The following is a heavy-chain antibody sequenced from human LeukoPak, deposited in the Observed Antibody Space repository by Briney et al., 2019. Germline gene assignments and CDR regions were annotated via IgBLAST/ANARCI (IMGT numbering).Heavy chain of an antibody. D-gene: IGHD5/OR15-5a*01. CDR2: IYYSGST. CDR3: ARHSRVFYFDY. CDR1: GDSISSYY. V-gene: IGHV4-59*08. J-gene: IGHJ4*02. Sequence: SETLSLTCTVSGDSISSYYWSWIRQPAGKGLEWIGYIYYSGSTNYNPSLKSRVTISVDTSKNQFSLKLSSVTAADTAVYYCARHSRVFYFDYWGQGTLVTVSS.